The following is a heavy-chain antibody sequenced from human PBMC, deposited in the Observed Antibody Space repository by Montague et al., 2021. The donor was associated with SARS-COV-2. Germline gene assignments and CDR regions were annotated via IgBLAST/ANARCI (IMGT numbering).Heavy chain of an antibody. CDR1: GGSISSSSYY. J-gene: IGHJ1*01. Sequence: SETLSLTCTVSGGSISSSSYYWGWIRQPPGKGLEWIGSIYYSGSTYYNPSLKSRVTISVDTSKNQFSLKLSSVTAAGTAVYYCASHARGRITIFGVVIEYFQHWGQGTLVTVSS. D-gene: IGHD3-3*01. V-gene: IGHV4-39*01. CDR3: ASHARGRITIFGVVIEYFQH. CDR2: IYYSGST.